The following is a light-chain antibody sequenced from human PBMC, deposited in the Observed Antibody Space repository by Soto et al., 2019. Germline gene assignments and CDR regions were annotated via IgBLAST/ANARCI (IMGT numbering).Light chain of an antibody. V-gene: IGKV3-20*01. CDR1: QSVSNNY. Sequence: EIVLTQSPGTLSLSPGERATLSCRASQSVSNNYLAWYQQKPGQAPRLLIYGASGRATGIPDRFSGSGSGTDFTLTISRLEPEDFAVYYCQQYNNWPPITFGQGTRLEIK. CDR2: GAS. CDR3: QQYNNWPPIT. J-gene: IGKJ5*01.